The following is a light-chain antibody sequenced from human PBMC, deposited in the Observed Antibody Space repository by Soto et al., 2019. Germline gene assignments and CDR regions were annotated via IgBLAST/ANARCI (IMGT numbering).Light chain of an antibody. V-gene: IGKV1-39*01. CDR3: QQSYSTPWP. J-gene: IGKJ1*01. CDR2: AAS. Sequence: DTQMTQSNTTLSASVGDRVTITCRASQSISSYLNWYQQKPGKAPKALIYAASTLQSGVPSRFSGSGSGRDFTLTINWLQPEDFATYYCQQSYSTPWPFGQGSKVAIK. CDR1: QSISSY.